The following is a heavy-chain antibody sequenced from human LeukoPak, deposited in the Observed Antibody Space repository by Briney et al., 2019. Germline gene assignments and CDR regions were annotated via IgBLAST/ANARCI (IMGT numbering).Heavy chain of an antibody. CDR1: GFTFSSYA. CDR3: AKDQIGYCSGGSCLDGGLSYMDV. V-gene: IGHV3-23*01. D-gene: IGHD2-15*01. CDR2: VSGSGGST. J-gene: IGHJ6*03. Sequence: GGSLRLSCAASGFTFSSYAMSWVRQAPGKGLEWGSAVSGSGGSTYYADSVKGRFTISRDNSKNTLYLQMNSLRAEDTAVYYCAKDQIGYCSGGSCLDGGLSYMDVWGKGTTVTVSS.